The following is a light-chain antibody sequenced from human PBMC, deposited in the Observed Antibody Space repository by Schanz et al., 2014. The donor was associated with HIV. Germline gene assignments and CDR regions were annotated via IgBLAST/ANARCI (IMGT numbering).Light chain of an antibody. Sequence: SALTQPASVSGSPGQSITLSCTGVSSDGGGYNYLPWYQQHPGKVPKLMIYDVSYRPSGVSNRFSGSRSGNTASLSISGLQAEDEADYYCSSYTSSDTHVFGTGTKLTVL. J-gene: IGLJ1*01. CDR1: SSDGGGYNY. V-gene: IGLV2-14*01. CDR2: DVS. CDR3: SSYTSSDTHV.